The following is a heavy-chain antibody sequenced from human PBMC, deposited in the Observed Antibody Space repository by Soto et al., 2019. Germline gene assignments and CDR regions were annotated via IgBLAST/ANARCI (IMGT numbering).Heavy chain of an antibody. Sequence: GGSLRLSCAASGFTVSSNYMSWVRQAPGKGLEWVSVIYSGGSTYYADSVKGRFTISRHNSKNTLYLQMNSLRAEDTAVYYRARGGSSWSFDYWGQGTLVTVSS. CDR2: IYSGGST. J-gene: IGHJ4*02. CDR1: GFTVSSNY. D-gene: IGHD6-13*01. CDR3: ARGGSSWSFDY. V-gene: IGHV3-53*04.